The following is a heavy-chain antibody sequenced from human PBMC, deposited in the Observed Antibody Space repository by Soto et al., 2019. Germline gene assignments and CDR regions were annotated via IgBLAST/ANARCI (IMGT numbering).Heavy chain of an antibody. J-gene: IGHJ4*02. CDR2: INHSGST. D-gene: IGHD5-18*01. Sequence: AETLSLTCAVYGGSFSCYYWSCIRQPPGKVLELIGEINHSGSTNYKPSLKSRVTISVDTSKNQFSMKLSSVTAADTAVYYCARGRGYSYGTYFDSWGQGTMVPVSS. CDR1: GGSFSCYY. CDR3: ARGRGYSYGTYFDS. V-gene: IGHV4-34*01.